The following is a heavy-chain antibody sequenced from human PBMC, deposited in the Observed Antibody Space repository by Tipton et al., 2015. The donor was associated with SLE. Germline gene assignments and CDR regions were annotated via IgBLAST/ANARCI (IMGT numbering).Heavy chain of an antibody. Sequence: SLRLSCAASGFTFDDYAMHWVRQAPGKGLEWVSGISWNSGSIGYADSVKGRITISRDNAKNSLYLQMNSLRAEDTALYYCAKDISYDFWSGYYGYFDYWGQRPLVTVSS. D-gene: IGHD3-3*01. V-gene: IGHV3-9*01. CDR1: GFTFDDYA. CDR2: ISWNSGSI. CDR3: AKDISYDFWSGYYGYFDY. J-gene: IGHJ4*02.